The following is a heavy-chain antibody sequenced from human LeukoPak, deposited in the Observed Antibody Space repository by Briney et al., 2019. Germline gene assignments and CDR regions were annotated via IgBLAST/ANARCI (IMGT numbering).Heavy chain of an antibody. Sequence: PSETLSLTCTVSGGSISSYYWSWIRQPPGKGLEWIGYIYYSGSTNYNPSLKSRVTISVDTSKNQFSLKLSSVTAADTAVYYCARGGGYSYGPEFDYWGQGTLVTVSS. J-gene: IGHJ4*02. D-gene: IGHD5-18*01. CDR3: ARGGGYSYGPEFDY. V-gene: IGHV4-59*01. CDR2: IYYSGST. CDR1: GGSISSYY.